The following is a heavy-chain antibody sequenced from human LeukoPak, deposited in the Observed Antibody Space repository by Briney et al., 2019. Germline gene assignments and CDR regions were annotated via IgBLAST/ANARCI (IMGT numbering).Heavy chain of an antibody. V-gene: IGHV4-4*09. D-gene: IGHD3-22*01. CDR2: IYTSGST. CDR3: ARRGYYDSSGYYYPHASDI. CDR1: GGSISSYY. J-gene: IGHJ3*02. Sequence: SETLSLTCTVSGGSISSYYWSWIRQPPGKGLEWIGYIYTSGSTNYNPSLKSRVTISVDTSKNQFSLKLSSVTAADTAVYYCARRGYYDSSGYYYPHASDIWGQGTMVTVSS.